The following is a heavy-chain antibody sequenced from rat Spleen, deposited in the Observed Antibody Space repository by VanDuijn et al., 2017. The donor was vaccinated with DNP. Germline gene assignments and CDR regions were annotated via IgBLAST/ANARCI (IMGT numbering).Heavy chain of an antibody. CDR3: ANYYDGTYGGFAY. CDR1: GFTFSNYG. CDR2: ISPSGGST. Sequence: EVQLVESGGGLVQPGRSLKLSCAASGFTFSNYGMHWIRQAPTKGLEWVASISPSGGSTYYRDSVKGRFTISRDNAKSTLYLQMDSLRSEDTATYSCANYYDGTYGGFAYWGQGTLVTVSS. V-gene: IGHV5-19*01. J-gene: IGHJ3*01. D-gene: IGHD1-12*02.